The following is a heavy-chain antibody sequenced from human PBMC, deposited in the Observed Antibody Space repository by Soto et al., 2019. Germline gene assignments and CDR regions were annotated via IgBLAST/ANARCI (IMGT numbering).Heavy chain of an antibody. D-gene: IGHD6-13*01. CDR1: GGSISSYF. CDR2: VYYTGTT. Sequence: TVSGGSISSYFYIWVRQPPGKGLEWIGSVYYTGTTDYNPSLKSRVTISVDTSKTQFSLNLRSVTAADTAVYYCARDLAAVPRAFDYWGRGTLVTVYS. J-gene: IGHJ4*02. V-gene: IGHV4-59*01. CDR3: ARDLAAVPRAFDY.